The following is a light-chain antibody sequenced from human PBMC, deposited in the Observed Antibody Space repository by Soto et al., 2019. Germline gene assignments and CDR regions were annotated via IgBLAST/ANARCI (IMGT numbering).Light chain of an antibody. J-gene: IGKJ5*01. CDR2: GAS. V-gene: IGKV3-20*01. CDR1: QSAGTR. Sequence: EILLTQSPDTLSLSPGERATLSCRAAQSAGTRLAWYQHKTGQAPRLLIAGASSSATGIPDRFTGSGSETSFTLTISRLEPEDFALYYCQHYQSGHPIAFGQGTRLEI. CDR3: QHYQSGHPIA.